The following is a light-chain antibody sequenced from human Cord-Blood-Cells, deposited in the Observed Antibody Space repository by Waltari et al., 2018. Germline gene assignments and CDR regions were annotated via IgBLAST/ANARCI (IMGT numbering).Light chain of an antibody. CDR2: EVI. V-gene: IGLV2-14*01. CDR1: SSDVGGYTY. CDR3: SSYTSSSTLV. Sequence: QSALTQPASVSGSPGQSITISCTGTSSDVGGYTYVSWYQQHPGKAPNLMIYEVINRPSGVSNRFSGSKSGNTASLTISGLQAEDEADYYCSSYTSSSTLVFGTGTKVTVL. J-gene: IGLJ1*01.